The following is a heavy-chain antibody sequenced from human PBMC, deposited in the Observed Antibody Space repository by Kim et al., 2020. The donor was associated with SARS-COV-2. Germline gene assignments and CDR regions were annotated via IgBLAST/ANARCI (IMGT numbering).Heavy chain of an antibody. Sequence: SETLSLTCAVYGGSFSGYYWSWIRQPPGKGLEWIGEINHSGSTNYNPSLKSRVTISVDTSKNQFSLKLSSVTAADTAVYYCARANLRSIAVAGRFDYWGQGTLVTVSS. V-gene: IGHV4-34*01. CDR1: GGSFSGYY. D-gene: IGHD6-19*01. CDR3: ARANLRSIAVAGRFDY. CDR2: INHSGST. J-gene: IGHJ4*02.